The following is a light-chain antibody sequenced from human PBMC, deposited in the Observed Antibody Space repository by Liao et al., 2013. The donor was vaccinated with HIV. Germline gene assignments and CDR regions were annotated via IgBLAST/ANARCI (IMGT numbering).Light chain of an antibody. J-gene: IGLJ3*02. Sequence: SSELTQPPSVSVSPGQTASITCSGDTLGNVYAAWYQQKPGQSPVLVMYRDSHRPSGIPERFSGSNSGSTATLTISGAQAMDEGDYYCQAWDSSSWVFGGGTTLTVL. CDR1: TLGNVY. CDR2: RDS. CDR3: QAWDSSSWV. V-gene: IGLV3-1*01.